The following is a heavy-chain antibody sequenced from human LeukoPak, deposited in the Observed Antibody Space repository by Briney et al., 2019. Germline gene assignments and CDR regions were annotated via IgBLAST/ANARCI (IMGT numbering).Heavy chain of an antibody. D-gene: IGHD3-22*01. J-gene: IGHJ4*02. Sequence: ASVKVSCKASGYTFTGYYMHWVRQAPGQGLEWMGIINPSGGSTSYAQKFQGRVTMTRDTSTSTVYMELSSPRSEDTALYYCARGFGPYYYDSTGYYNFDYWGQGTLVTVSS. V-gene: IGHV1-46*01. CDR2: INPSGGST. CDR3: ARGFGPYYYDSTGYYNFDY. CDR1: GYTFTGYY.